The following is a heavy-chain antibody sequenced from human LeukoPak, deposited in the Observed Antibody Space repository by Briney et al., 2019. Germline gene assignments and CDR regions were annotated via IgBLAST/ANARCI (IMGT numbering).Heavy chain of an antibody. CDR3: ARVKRYGSGTTGGDY. CDR1: GYTFTSYG. V-gene: IGHV1-18*04. Sequence: ASVKVSCKASGYTFTSYGISWVRQAPGQGLEWMGWISAYNGNTNYAQKLQGRVTMTTDTSTSTAYRELRSLRSDDTAVYYCARVKRYGSGTTGGDYWGQGTLVTVSS. J-gene: IGHJ4*02. D-gene: IGHD3-10*01. CDR2: ISAYNGNT.